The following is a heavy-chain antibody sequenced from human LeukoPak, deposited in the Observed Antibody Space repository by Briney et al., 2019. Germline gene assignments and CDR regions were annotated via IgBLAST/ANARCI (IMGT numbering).Heavy chain of an antibody. Sequence: PSETLSLTCTVSGDSITSYFWSWIRQPPGKGLEWVGYIFYSGITNYNPSLKSRVTISVDTSKNQFSLKLSSVTAADTAVYYCARGPEGDYDYVWGSYRYDYWGQGTLVTVSS. CDR2: IFYSGIT. J-gene: IGHJ4*02. V-gene: IGHV4-59*01. CDR3: ARGPEGDYDYVWGSYRYDY. CDR1: GDSITSYF. D-gene: IGHD3-16*02.